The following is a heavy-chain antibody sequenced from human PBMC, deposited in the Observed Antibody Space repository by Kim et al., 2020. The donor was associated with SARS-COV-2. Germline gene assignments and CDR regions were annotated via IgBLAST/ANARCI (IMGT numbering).Heavy chain of an antibody. J-gene: IGHJ3*02. CDR2: ICGSGTNE. Sequence: GGSLRLSCAASGFTFTDYAMSWVRQAPGKGLQWVSAICGSGTNEYYADSVKGRFSISRDDSRNTLYLQMSSLRAEDTAVYYCAKDRNYWPNSAGPRARFERWGQGQSSPSLQ. D-gene: IGHD2-15*01. CDR1: GFTFTDYA. V-gene: IGHV3-23*01. CDR3: AKDRNYWPNSAGPRARFER.